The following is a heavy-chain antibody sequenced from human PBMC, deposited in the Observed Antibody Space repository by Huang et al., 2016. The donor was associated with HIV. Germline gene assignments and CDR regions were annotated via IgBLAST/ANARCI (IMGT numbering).Heavy chain of an antibody. CDR2: IYWDDDK. V-gene: IGHV2-5*02. CDR1: GFSLSNSGVA. CDR3: AHRRAGPVGDFNY. Sequence: QITLKESGPTLVKPTQTLTLTCTFSGFSLSNSGVAVGWIRQPPGKALEWLALIYWDDDKRYSPSLRSRLSVTGDTSKNQVVLTMTNVDPVDTATYFCAHRRAGPVGDFNYWGQGTLVTVSS. J-gene: IGHJ4*02. D-gene: IGHD1-26*01.